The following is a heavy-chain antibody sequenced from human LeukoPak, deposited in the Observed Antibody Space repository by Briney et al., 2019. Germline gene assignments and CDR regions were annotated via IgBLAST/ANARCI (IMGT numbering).Heavy chain of an antibody. J-gene: IGHJ6*03. CDR3: ARVELPPRLYYYYYMDV. V-gene: IGHV1-18*01. D-gene: IGHD1-7*01. CDR1: GYTFTSYG. CDR2: ISAYNGNT. Sequence: KPGASVKVSCKASGYTFTSYGISWVRQAPGQGLEWMGWISAYNGNTNYAQKLQGRVTMTTDTSTSTAYMELRSLRSDDTAVYYCARVELPPRLYYYYYMDVWGKGTTVTVSS.